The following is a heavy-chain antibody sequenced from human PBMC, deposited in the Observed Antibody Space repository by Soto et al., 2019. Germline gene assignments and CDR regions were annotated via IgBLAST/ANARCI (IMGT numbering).Heavy chain of an antibody. D-gene: IGHD3-10*01. CDR1: GFPFSSSA. J-gene: IGHJ5*02. CDR2: ISVSGDST. Sequence: EVQLLESGGGLVQPGGSLRLSCAASGFPFSSSAMTWVRQAPGKGLEWVSVISVSGDSTYYADSLKGRFTISRDNSNNTLYLQMNSLRAEDSAVYYCAKGRGGFDPWGQGTLVTVSS. V-gene: IGHV3-23*01. CDR3: AKGRGGFDP.